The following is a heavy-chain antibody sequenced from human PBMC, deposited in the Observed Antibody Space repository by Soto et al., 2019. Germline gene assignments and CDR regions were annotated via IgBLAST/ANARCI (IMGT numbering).Heavy chain of an antibody. CDR3: ASAVTHFDY. J-gene: IGHJ4*02. V-gene: IGHV4-34*01. D-gene: IGHD4-17*01. CDR1: GGSFSGYY. CDR2: INHSGST. Sequence: QVQLQQWGAGLLKPSETLSLTCAVYGGSFSGYYWSWIRQPPGKGLEWIGEINHSGSTNYNPSPKRRVTISVDTSKNQCSLKLSSVTAADTAVYYCASAVTHFDYWGQGTLVTVSS.